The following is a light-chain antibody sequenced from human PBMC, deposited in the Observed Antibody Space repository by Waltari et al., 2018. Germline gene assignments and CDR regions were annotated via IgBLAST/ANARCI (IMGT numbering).Light chain of an antibody. CDR2: VAS. CDR1: QSVSNN. CDR3: QQYNNWPPTYT. Sequence: EIVMTQSPATLSVSPGERATPSCRASQSVSNNLAWYQQKPGQAPRLLVYVASTKATGIPARISGSGSGTEFTLTISSMQSEDFAVYYCQQYNNWPPTYTFGQGTKLEIK. V-gene: IGKV3-15*01. J-gene: IGKJ2*01.